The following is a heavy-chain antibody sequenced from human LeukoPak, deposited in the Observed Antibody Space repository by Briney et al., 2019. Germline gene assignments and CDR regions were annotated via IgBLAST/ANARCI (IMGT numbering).Heavy chain of an antibody. D-gene: IGHD3-10*02. CDR2: ISSSGSTI. CDR3: AELGITMIGGV. V-gene: IGHV3-48*03. Sequence: GSPRPPFAASGFTLRSYEMNWGPQAPGKGVGGVSYISSSGSTIYYADSVKGRFTISRDNAKNSLYLQMNSLRAEDTAVYYCAELGITMIGGVWGKGTTVTISS. CDR1: GFTLRSYE. J-gene: IGHJ6*04.